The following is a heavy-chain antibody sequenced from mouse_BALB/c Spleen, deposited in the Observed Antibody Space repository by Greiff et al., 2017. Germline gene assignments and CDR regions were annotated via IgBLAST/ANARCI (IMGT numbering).Heavy chain of an antibody. Sequence: ESGPGILQPSQTLSLTCSFSGFSLSTSGMGVSWIRQPSGKGLEWLAHIYWDDDKRYNPSLKSRLTISKDTSRNQVFLKITSVDTADTATYYCARRAGSAEDYWGQGTTLTVSS. J-gene: IGHJ2*01. CDR1: GFSLSTSGMG. CDR2: IYWDDDK. CDR3: ARRAGSAEDY. V-gene: IGHV8-12*01.